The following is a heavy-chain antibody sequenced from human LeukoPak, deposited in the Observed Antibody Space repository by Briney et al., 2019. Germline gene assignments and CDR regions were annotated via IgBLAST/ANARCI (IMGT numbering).Heavy chain of an antibody. CDR1: GGSISSSGSY. Sequence: PSETLSLTCTVSGGSISSSGSYWAWTRQPPGKGLEWIANVYYNGNTYYNSSLKSRVTISVDTSKKQFFLNLRSVTAADTAVYYCARLLSPGWFDPWGQGTLVTVSS. CDR3: ARLLSPGWFDP. V-gene: IGHV4-39*01. CDR2: VYYNGNT. J-gene: IGHJ5*02. D-gene: IGHD3-10*01.